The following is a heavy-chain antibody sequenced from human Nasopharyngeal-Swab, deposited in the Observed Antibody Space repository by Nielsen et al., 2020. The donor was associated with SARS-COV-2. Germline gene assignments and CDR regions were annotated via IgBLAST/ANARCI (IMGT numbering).Heavy chain of an antibody. Sequence: SETLSLTCTVSGGSISSYYWSWIRQPPGKGLEWIGYIYYSGSTNYNPSLKSRVTISVDTSKNQFSLKLSSVTAADTAVYYCARGWIAARPHYYCYYGMDVWGQGTTVTVSS. D-gene: IGHD6-6*01. CDR3: ARGWIAARPHYYCYYGMDV. J-gene: IGHJ6*02. CDR1: GGSISSYY. CDR2: IYYSGST. V-gene: IGHV4-59*01.